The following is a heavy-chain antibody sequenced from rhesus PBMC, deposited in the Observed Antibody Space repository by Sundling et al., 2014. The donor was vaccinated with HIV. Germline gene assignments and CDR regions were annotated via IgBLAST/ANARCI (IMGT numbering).Heavy chain of an antibody. CDR2: IYGSGGST. J-gene: IGHJ5-1*01. CDR1: GGSISSSNW. Sequence: QVQLQESGPAVVKPSETLSLTCAVSGGSISSSNWWNWIRQSPGKGLEWIGGIYGSGGSTEYNPSLKSRVTISKDTSKNQFSLRLTSVTAADTAVYFCARLLVGTFDVWGPGVLVTVSS. V-gene: IGHV4-93*01. D-gene: IGHD5-24*01. CDR3: ARLLVGTFDV.